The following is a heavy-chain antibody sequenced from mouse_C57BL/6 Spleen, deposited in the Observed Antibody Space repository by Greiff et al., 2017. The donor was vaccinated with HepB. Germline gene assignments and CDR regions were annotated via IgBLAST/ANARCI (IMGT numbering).Heavy chain of an antibody. CDR3: ARSRVYYGSSLYYFDY. V-gene: IGHV1-81*01. J-gene: IGHJ2*01. Sequence: QVQLQQSGAELARPGASVKLSCKASGYTFTSYGISWVKQRTGQGLEWIGEIYPRSGNTYYNEKFKGKATLTADKSSSTAYMELRSLTSEDSAVYFCARSRVYYGSSLYYFDYWGQGTTLTVSS. CDR2: IYPRSGNT. CDR1: GYTFTSYG. D-gene: IGHD1-1*01.